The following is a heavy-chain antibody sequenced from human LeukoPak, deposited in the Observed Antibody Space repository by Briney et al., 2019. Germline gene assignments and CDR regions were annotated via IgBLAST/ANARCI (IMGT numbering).Heavy chain of an antibody. CDR1: GFIFSDYC. CDR2: IKRDESSK. D-gene: IGHD3-22*01. V-gene: IGHV3-7*01. J-gene: IGHJ4*02. CDR3: TKDLNHDSSG. Sequence: PGGSLRLSCAASGFIFSDYCVTWVRQSTGKGLECVANIKRDESSKYYPDCVKGRFTVSRDNAKNALYPQMNNMRVEDTAIYYCTKDLNHDSSGWGQGTLVTVSS.